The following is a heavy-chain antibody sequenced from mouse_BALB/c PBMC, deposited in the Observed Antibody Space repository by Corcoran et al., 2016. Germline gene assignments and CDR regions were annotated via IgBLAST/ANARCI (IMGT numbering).Heavy chain of an antibody. Sequence: QIQLVQSGPELKKPGETVKISCKASGYTFTNYGMNWVKQAPGKGLKWMGWINTYTGEPTCADDFKGRFAFSLETSASTAYLQINNLKNEDMATYFCARGGGNYAMDYWGQGTSVTVSS. J-gene: IGHJ4*01. CDR2: INTYTGEP. CDR3: ARGGGNYAMDY. CDR1: GYTFTNYG. V-gene: IGHV9-1*02.